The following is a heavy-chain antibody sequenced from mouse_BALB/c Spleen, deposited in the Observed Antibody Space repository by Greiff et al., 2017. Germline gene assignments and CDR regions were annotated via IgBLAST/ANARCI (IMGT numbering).Heavy chain of an antibody. CDR2: INPGSGGT. CDR3: ARSPPGSSAWFAY. V-gene: IGHV1-54*01. D-gene: IGHD1-1*01. CDR1: GYAFTNYL. J-gene: IGHJ3*01. Sequence: QVQLKQSGAELVRPGTSVKVSCKASGYAFTNYLIEWVKQRPGQGLEWIGVINPGSGGTNYNEKFKGKATLTADKSSSTAYMQLSSLTSDDSAVYFCARSPPGSSAWFAYWGQGTLVTVSA.